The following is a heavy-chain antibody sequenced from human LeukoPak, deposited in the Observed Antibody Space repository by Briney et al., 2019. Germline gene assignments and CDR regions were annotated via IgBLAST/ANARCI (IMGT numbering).Heavy chain of an antibody. CDR1: GFTFSSYG. CDR2: ISYDGSDK. CDR3: AKDPLGIAVAGAFGY. V-gene: IGHV3-30*18. D-gene: IGHD6-19*01. J-gene: IGHJ4*02. Sequence: PGRSLRHSCAASGFTFSSYGMHWVRQAPGKGLEWVAVISYDGSDKYYADSVKGRFTISRDNSKNTLYLQMNSLRAEDTAVYYCAKDPLGIAVAGAFGYWGQGTLVTVSS.